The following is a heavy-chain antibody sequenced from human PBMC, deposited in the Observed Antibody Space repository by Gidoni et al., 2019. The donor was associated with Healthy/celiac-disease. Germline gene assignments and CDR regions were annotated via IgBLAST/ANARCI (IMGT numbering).Heavy chain of an antibody. CDR3: ARARGWWLQGGNFDY. CDR1: GFTFGNYW. CDR2: IKQDGSDK. Sequence: EVQLVESGGGLVQPGGSLRLSCAASGFTFGNYWMSWVRQAPGKGLEWVANIKQDGSDKYYVDSVKGRFTISRDNAKNSLYLQMNSLRAEDTAVYYCARARGWWLQGGNFDYWGQGTLVTVSS. V-gene: IGHV3-7*01. J-gene: IGHJ4*02. D-gene: IGHD5-12*01.